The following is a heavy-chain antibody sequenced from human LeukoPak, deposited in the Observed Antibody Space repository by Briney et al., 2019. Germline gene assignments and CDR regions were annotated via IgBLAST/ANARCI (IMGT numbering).Heavy chain of an antibody. D-gene: IGHD2-2*02. CDR2: IWYDGSNK. CDR3: ARDRYCSSTSCYITIDY. V-gene: IGHV3-33*01. Sequence: GGSLRLSCAASGFTFSSYGMHWVRQAPGKGLEWVAVIWYDGSNKYYADSMKGRFTISRDNSKNTLYLQMNSLRAEDTAVYYCARDRYCSSTSCYITIDYWGQGTLVTISS. J-gene: IGHJ4*02. CDR1: GFTFSSYG.